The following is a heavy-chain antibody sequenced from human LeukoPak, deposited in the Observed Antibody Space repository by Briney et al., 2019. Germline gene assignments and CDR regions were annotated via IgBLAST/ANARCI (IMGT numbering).Heavy chain of an antibody. V-gene: IGHV3-23*01. CDR1: GSGLTFRNFG. D-gene: IGHD3-16*01. Sequence: GGSLRLSCEASGSGLTFRNFGMSWVRPGQGQGLEWLSGISGSGYYTYYSESVKGRFTISSNNYKNTLYIEMNSLRAEDTAVYYCAKDGSWGDYYFYFYMDVWGKGTTVTVSS. J-gene: IGHJ6*03. CDR2: ISGSGYYT. CDR3: AKDGSWGDYYFYFYMDV.